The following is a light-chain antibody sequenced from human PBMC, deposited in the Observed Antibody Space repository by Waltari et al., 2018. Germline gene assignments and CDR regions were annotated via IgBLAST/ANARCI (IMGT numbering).Light chain of an antibody. CDR1: SSNIGSYS. V-gene: IGLV1-44*01. Sequence: QSVLIQPPSVSGTPGQTVTISCSGTSSNIGSYSVNWYQHLSGAAPKLLIYSGDQRPSGVPDRFSASNSGTSASLAISGLQPDDEADYYCGTWDDSLNGNVFGSGTKVSVL. J-gene: IGLJ6*01. CDR3: GTWDDSLNGNV. CDR2: SGD.